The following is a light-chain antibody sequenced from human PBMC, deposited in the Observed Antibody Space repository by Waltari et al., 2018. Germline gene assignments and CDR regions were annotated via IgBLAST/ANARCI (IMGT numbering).Light chain of an antibody. CDR1: QDISNQ. Sequence: DIQMTQSPSSVSASVGDTVTITCRASQDISNQLTWYQQKPGKAPKFLIYDASTLERGVPARFSGSGSGTDFTLTVRSLQPEDFATYYCQETNTFPITFGQGTRLEIK. CDR2: DAS. J-gene: IGKJ5*01. CDR3: QETNTFPIT. V-gene: IGKV1D-12*01.